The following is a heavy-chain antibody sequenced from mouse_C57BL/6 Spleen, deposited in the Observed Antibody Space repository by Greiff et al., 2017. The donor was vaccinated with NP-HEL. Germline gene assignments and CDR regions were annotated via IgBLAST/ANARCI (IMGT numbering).Heavy chain of an antibody. Sequence: QVHVKQSGAELVKPGASVKLSCKASGYTFTSYWMHWVKQRPGQGLEWIGMIHPNSGSTNYNEKFKSKATLTVDKSSSTAYMQLSSLTSEDSAVYYCARDPEKLTTVVAGDYWGQGTTLTVSS. V-gene: IGHV1-64*01. CDR2: IHPNSGST. D-gene: IGHD1-1*01. CDR3: ARDPEKLTTVVAGDY. J-gene: IGHJ2*01. CDR1: GYTFTSYW.